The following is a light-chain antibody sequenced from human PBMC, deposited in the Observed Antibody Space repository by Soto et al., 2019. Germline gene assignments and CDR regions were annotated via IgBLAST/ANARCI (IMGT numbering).Light chain of an antibody. CDR3: HQANSFPST. CDR1: QGISSW. CDR2: ATS. Sequence: DLQMTQAPSSVSASVGDRVTITCRASQGISSWLAGYQQKPGKAPKLLIYATSSLQSGVTTRFSGSGSGTYFTLTISSLQPKDFATYYCHQANSFPSTFGQGTRLEIK. J-gene: IGKJ5*01. V-gene: IGKV1-12*02.